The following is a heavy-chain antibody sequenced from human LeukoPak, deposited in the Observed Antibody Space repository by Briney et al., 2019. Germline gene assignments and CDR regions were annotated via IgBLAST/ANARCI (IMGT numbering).Heavy chain of an antibody. J-gene: IGHJ3*02. Sequence: SETLSLTCAVYGGSFSGYYWSWIRQPPGKGLEWIGEINHSGSTNYNPSLKSRVTISVDTSKNQFSLKLSSVTAADTAVYYRARGRPIVVVPAAITPPVRNARFDIWGQGQWSPSLQ. V-gene: IGHV4-34*01. CDR1: GGSFSGYY. CDR2: INHSGST. CDR3: ARGRPIVVVPAAITPPVRNARFDI. D-gene: IGHD2-2*01.